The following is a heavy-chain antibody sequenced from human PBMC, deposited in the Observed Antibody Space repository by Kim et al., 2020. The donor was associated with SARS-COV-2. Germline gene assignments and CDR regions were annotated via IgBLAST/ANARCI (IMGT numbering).Heavy chain of an antibody. J-gene: IGHJ6*02. D-gene: IGHD3-22*01. CDR2: ISYDGSNK. CDR1: GFTFSSYG. CDR3: AREEYYYDSSDRHWVYYGMEV. V-gene: IGHV3-33*05. Sequence: GGSLRLSCAASGFTFSSYGMHWVRQAPGKGLEWVAVISYDGSNKYYADSVKGRFTISRDNSKNTLYLQMNSLRAEDTAVYYCAREEYYYDSSDRHWVYYGMEVWGQGTPVTASS.